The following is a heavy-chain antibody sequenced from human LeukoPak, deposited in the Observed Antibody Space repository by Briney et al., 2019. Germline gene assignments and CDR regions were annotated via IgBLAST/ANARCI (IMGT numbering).Heavy chain of an antibody. D-gene: IGHD2-2*01. CDR2: ISGSGGST. V-gene: IGHV3-23*01. Sequence: PGGSLRLSCAASGFTFSDYYMSWIRQAPGKGLEWVSAISGSGGSTYYADSVKGRFTISRDNSKNTLYLQMNSLRAEDTAVYYCAKVRAETIVVVPAARGYYFDYWGQGTLVTVSS. CDR3: AKVRAETIVVVPAARGYYFDY. CDR1: GFTFSDYY. J-gene: IGHJ4*02.